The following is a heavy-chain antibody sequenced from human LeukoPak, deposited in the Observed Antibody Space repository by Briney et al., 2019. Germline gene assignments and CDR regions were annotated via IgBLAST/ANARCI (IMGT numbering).Heavy chain of an antibody. V-gene: IGHV3-23*01. CDR2: ISGSGGST. CDR1: GFTFSSYA. D-gene: IGHD3-22*01. J-gene: IGHJ5*02. Sequence: TGGSLRLSCVASGFTFSSYAMSWVRQAPGKGLEWVSAISGSGGSTYYADSVKGRFTISRDNSKNTLYLQMNSLRAEDTAVYYCAKHDSSGYHYGWFDPWGQGTLVTVSS. CDR3: AKHDSSGYHYGWFDP.